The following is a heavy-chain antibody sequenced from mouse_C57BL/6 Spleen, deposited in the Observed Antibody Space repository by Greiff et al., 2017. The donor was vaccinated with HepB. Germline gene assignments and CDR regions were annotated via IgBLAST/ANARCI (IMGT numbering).Heavy chain of an antibody. CDR1: GYAFSSSW. J-gene: IGHJ4*01. D-gene: IGHD3-2*02. V-gene: IGHV1-82*01. CDR3: ARSETAQATGY. CDR2: IYPGDGDT. Sequence: QVQLQQSGPELVKPGASVKISCKASGYAFSSSWMNWVKQRPGKGLEWIGRIYPGDGDTNYNGKFKGKATLTADKSSSTAYMQLSSLTSEDSAVYFCARSETAQATGYWGQGTSVTVSS.